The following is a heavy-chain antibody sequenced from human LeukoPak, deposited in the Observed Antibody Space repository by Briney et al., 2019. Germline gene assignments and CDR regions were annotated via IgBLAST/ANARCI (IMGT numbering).Heavy chain of an antibody. D-gene: IGHD6-13*01. Sequence: PGGSLRLSCAASGFSFSNYAMSWVRQAPGKGLEWVSAISGSGGTTNYADSVKGRFTVSRDNSKNTLYLQMDSLRAEDTAVYYCAKVGSSMSFYYYYGLDVWGQETTVTVSS. CDR3: AKVGSSMSFYYYYGLDV. CDR2: ISGSGGTT. V-gene: IGHV3-23*01. J-gene: IGHJ6*02. CDR1: GFSFSNYA.